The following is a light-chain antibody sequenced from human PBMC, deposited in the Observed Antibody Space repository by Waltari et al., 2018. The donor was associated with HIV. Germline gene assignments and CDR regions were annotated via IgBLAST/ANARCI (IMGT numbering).Light chain of an antibody. CDR1: SRDVGAYNF. V-gene: IGLV2-8*01. Sequence: QSALTQPPSASGSPGQSVTFSCTGTSRDVGAYNFVSWYQQHPGKAPKLIIYGVHQRPSGVPDRCSGSKSGNTASLTVSGLQADDEADYYCSSYAGPNHLLFGGGTKLTVL. J-gene: IGLJ2*01. CDR3: SSYAGPNHLL. CDR2: GVH.